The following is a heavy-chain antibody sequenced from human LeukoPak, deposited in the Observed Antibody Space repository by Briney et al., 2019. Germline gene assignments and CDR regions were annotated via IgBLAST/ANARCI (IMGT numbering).Heavy chain of an antibody. CDR2: ISSSSSYI. CDR3: ARSSPHCSSTSCYNDAFDI. J-gene: IGHJ3*02. Sequence: PGGSLRLSCAASGFTFSSYSMNWVRQAPGKGLEWVSSISSSSSYIYYADSVKGRFTIPRDNAKNSLYLQMNSLRAEDTAVYYCARSSPHCSSTSCYNDAFDIWGQGTMVTVSS. V-gene: IGHV3-21*01. CDR1: GFTFSSYS. D-gene: IGHD2-2*02.